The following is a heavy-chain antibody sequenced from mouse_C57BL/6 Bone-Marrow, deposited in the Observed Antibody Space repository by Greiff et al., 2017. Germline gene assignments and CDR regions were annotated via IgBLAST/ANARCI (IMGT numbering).Heavy chain of an antibody. J-gene: IGHJ1*03. V-gene: IGHV2-2*01. Sequence: VQLQQSGPGLVQPSQSLSITCPVSGFSLTSYGVHWVRQSPGKGLEWLGVIWSGGSTDYNAAFISRLSISKDNSKSQVFFKMNSLQADDTVIYYCARDYWDFDVWGTGTTVTVSS. CDR2: IWSGGST. CDR3: ARDYWDFDV. CDR1: GFSLTSYG.